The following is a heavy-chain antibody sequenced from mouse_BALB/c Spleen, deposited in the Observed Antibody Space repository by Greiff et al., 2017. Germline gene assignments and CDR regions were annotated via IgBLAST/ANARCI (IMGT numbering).Heavy chain of an antibody. V-gene: IGHV1S16*01. CDR1: GYTFTSYW. CDR3: TEGVYGYYGFAY. Sequence: QVQLQQSGAELVKPGASVKLSCTASGYTFTSYWMHWVKLRPGQGFEWIGVINPSNGGTNYYEKFKRKATLTVDTSSSTAYMQLSSLTSEASAVYYCTEGVYGYYGFAYWGQGTLVTVSA. J-gene: IGHJ3*01. CDR2: INPSNGGT. D-gene: IGHD2-3*01.